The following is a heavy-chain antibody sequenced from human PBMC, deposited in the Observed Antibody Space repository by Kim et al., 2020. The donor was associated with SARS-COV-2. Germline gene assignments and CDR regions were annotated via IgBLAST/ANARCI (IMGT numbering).Heavy chain of an antibody. CDR3: ARSVGAWDYFDY. V-gene: IGHV4-59*01. CDR1: GGSISSYY. CDR2: IYYSGST. J-gene: IGHJ4*02. Sequence: SETLSLTCTVSGGSISSYYWSWIRQPPGKGLEWMGYIYYSGSTNYNPSLKSRVTISVDTSKSQFSLKLSSVTAADTAVYYCARSVGAWDYFDYWGQGTLVTVSS. D-gene: IGHD3-10*01.